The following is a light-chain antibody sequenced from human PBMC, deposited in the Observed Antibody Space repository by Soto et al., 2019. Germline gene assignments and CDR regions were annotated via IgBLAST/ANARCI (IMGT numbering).Light chain of an antibody. J-gene: IGLJ2*01. V-gene: IGLV2-8*01. Sequence: QSALTQPPSASGSLGQSVTISCTGTSSDVGGYDFVSWYQQHPGKAPKLMIYEVTKRPSGVPARFSGSKSGNTASLTVSGRQAEDEADYYCSSYAGITYVKLGEGTKLTVL. CDR3: SSYAGITYVK. CDR2: EVT. CDR1: SSDVGGYDF.